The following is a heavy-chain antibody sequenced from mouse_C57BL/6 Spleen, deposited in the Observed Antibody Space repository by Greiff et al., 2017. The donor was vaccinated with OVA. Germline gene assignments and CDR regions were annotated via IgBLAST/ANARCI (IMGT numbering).Heavy chain of an antibody. CDR2: IYPGSGST. Sequence: QVQLQQPGAELVKPGASVKMSCKASGYTLPSYWITWGKQRPGQGLDWMGDIYPGSGSTNYNEKFKSKATLTVDTSSSTAYMQLSSLTSEDSAVYYCARGYWYFDVWGTGTTVTVSS. J-gene: IGHJ1*03. CDR1: GYTLPSYW. V-gene: IGHV1-55*01. CDR3: ARGYWYFDV.